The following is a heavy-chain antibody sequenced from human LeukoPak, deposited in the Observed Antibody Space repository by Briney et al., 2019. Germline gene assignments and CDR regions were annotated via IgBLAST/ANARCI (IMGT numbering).Heavy chain of an antibody. V-gene: IGHV1-2*02. Sequence: ASVKVSCKASGYTFTGYYMHWARQAPGQGLEWMGWINPNSGGTNYAQKFQGRVTMTRDTSISTAYMELSRLRSDDTAVYYCARASDFWSGYYTWTYYFDYWGQGTLVTVSS. J-gene: IGHJ4*02. CDR3: ARASDFWSGYYTWTYYFDY. CDR1: GYTFTGYY. D-gene: IGHD3-3*01. CDR2: INPNSGGT.